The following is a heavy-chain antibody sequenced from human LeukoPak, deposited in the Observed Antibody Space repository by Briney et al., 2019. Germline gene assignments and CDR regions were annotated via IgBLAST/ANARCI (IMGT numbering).Heavy chain of an antibody. V-gene: IGHV3-30*18. CDR1: GFTFSSYG. J-gene: IGHJ3*01. D-gene: IGHD3-9*01. CDR3: AKDLEPPTYYDILTGYYGF. CDR2: ISYDGSNK. Sequence: GGSLRLSCAASGFTFSSYGMHWVRQAPGKGLEWVAVISYDGSNKYYADSVKGRFTISRDNSKNTLYLQMNSLRAEDTAVYYCAKDLEPPTYYDILTGYYGFWGQGTMVXXXS.